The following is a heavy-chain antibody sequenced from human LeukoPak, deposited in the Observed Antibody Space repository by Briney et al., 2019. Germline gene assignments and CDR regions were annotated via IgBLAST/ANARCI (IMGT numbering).Heavy chain of an antibody. V-gene: IGHV1-18*01. Sequence: GASVKVSCKASGYTFTSYGISWVRQAPGQGLEWMGWISAYNGNTNYAQKLQGRVTMTTDTSTSTAYMELWSLRSDDTAVYYCASSYYDSSGHYGMDVWGQGTTVTVSS. CDR2: ISAYNGNT. CDR3: ASSYYDSSGHYGMDV. CDR1: GYTFTSYG. D-gene: IGHD3-22*01. J-gene: IGHJ6*02.